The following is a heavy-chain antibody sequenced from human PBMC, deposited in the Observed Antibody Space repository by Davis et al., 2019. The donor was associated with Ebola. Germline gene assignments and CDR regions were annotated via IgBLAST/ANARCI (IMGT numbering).Heavy chain of an antibody. CDR1: GFTFSSYE. Sequence: GESLKISCVVSGFTFSSYEMNWVRQAPGKGLEWISYIDASGTSIYYAGSVKGRFITSRDNARNSLYLQMDSLRAEDTAVYYCAIARNYYGSQPIDYWGQGTLVTVSS. CDR3: AIARNYYGSQPIDY. J-gene: IGHJ4*02. CDR2: IDASGTSI. V-gene: IGHV3-48*03. D-gene: IGHD3-10*01.